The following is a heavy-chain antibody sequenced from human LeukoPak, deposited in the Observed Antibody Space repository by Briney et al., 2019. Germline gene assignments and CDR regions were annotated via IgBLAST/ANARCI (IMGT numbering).Heavy chain of an antibody. CDR3: AKPGASWEYYFDY. CDR2: ISGSGGST. D-gene: IGHD1-26*01. V-gene: IGHV3-23*01. Sequence: GGSLRLSCAASGFTFSSYAMSWVRQAPGKGLEWVSAISGSGGSTYYADSVKGRFTISRDNSKNTLYLQMNSLRAEDTAVYCCAKPGASWEYYFDYWGQGTLVTVSS. CDR1: GFTFSSYA. J-gene: IGHJ4*02.